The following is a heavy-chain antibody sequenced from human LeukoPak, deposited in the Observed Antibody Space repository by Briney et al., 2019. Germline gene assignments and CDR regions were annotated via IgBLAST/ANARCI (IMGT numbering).Heavy chain of an antibody. CDR1: GFTFSGYA. CDR3: AKALTGWGAYDY. V-gene: IGHV3-23*01. CDR2: ISGSGSDT. Sequence: PGGSLRLSCAGPGFTFSGYAMSWVRQAPGKGLEWVSAISGSGSDTFYADSVKGRFTISRDNSKNTLSVQMNSLRAEDTAVYYCAKALTGWGAYDYWGQGTLVTVSS. D-gene: IGHD3-9*01. J-gene: IGHJ4*02.